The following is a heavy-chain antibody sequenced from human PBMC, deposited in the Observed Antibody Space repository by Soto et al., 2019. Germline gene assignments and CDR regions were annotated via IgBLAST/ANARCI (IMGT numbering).Heavy chain of an antibody. V-gene: IGHV1-18*04. J-gene: IGHJ5*02. CDR2: ISAYNGNT. Sequence: QVQLVQSGAEVKKPGASVKVSCKASGYTFTSYGISWVRQAPGQGLEWMGWISAYNGNTNYAQKLQGRVTMTTDTATSTAYMELRSLRSDDTAVYYCARDLGGRSGDFWSGYNWFDPWGQGTLVTVSS. CDR1: GYTFTSYG. D-gene: IGHD3-3*01. CDR3: ARDLGGRSGDFWSGYNWFDP.